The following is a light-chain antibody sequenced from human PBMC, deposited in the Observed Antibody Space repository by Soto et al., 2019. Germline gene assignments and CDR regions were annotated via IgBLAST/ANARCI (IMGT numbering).Light chain of an antibody. Sequence: QSVLTQPASVSGSPGQSITISCTGTSTDVENYKLVSWYQQHPGKAPKLIIYEVTKRPSGVSNRFSGSKSANTASLTISGLQPEDEDDYYCCSSVGSYVFGTGTKVTVL. CDR1: STDVENYKL. V-gene: IGLV2-23*02. CDR3: CSSVGSYV. J-gene: IGLJ1*01. CDR2: EVT.